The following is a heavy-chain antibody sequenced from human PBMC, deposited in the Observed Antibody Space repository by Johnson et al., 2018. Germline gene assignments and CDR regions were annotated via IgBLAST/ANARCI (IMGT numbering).Heavy chain of an antibody. CDR2: IYYNGNT. CDR3: GRGGRGSGWYEDAFDI. CDR1: GGSISSYY. V-gene: IGHV4-59*01. J-gene: IGHJ3*02. Sequence: QVQLQESGPGLVKPSETLSLTCIVSGGSISSYYWSWIRQPPGKGLEWIGYIYYNGNTNYNPSLKSRVTISVDTSKKQFSLKLRFVPAADTAVYYCGRGGRGSGWYEDAFDIWGQGTMVTVSS. D-gene: IGHD6-19*01.